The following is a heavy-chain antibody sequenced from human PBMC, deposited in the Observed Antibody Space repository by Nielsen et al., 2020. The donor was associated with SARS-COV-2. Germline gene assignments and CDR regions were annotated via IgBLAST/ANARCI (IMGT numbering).Heavy chain of an antibody. J-gene: IGHJ5*02. V-gene: IGHV3-7*03. CDR3: ASALGA. CDR2: IKLDGSEK. CDR1: GFNFRGYW. Sequence: GESLKISCVVSGFNFRGYWMTWVRQAPGKGLEWVGNIKLDGSEKYYVDSVKGRFTISRDNARNTLYLQMNSLRAEDTALYHCASALGAWGQGTLVTVSS.